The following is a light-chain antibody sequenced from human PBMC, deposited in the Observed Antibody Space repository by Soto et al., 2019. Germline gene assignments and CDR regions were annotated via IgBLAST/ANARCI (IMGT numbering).Light chain of an antibody. J-gene: IGLJ3*02. Sequence: QSVLTQPPSASGTPGQRFTISCSGSSSNTGSNFVYWYQQFPGTAPKLLIYRNNQRPSGVPDRFSGSKSGTSASLAISGLPSEDEADYYCAAWDDSLSGWVFGGGTKLSVL. CDR3: AAWDDSLSGWV. CDR1: SSNTGSNF. V-gene: IGLV1-47*01. CDR2: RNN.